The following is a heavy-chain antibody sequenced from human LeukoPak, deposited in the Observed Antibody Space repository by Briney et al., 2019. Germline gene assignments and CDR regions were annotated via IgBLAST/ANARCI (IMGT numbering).Heavy chain of an antibody. Sequence: PSETLSLTCTVSGYSISSGYYWGWIRQPPGKGLEWIGSIYHSGSTYYNPSLKSRVTISVDTSKNQFSLKLSSVTAADTAVYYCAAAYYCGGDCYSDYWGQGTLVTVSS. J-gene: IGHJ4*02. CDR2: IYHSGST. CDR1: GYSISSGYY. V-gene: IGHV4-38-2*02. D-gene: IGHD2-21*02. CDR3: AAAYYCGGDCYSDY.